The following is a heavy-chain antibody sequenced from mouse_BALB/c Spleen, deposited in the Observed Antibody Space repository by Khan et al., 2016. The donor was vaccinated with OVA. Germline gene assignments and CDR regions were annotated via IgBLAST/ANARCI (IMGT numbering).Heavy chain of an antibody. Sequence: QVQLKESGPGLVQPSQSLSITCTVSGFSLTYYGVHWVRQSPGKGLVWLGVIWSGGSTDYNAAFISRLSISKDNSKSQVFFKMNSLQANDTAIDYCSRNYDYDEGLVYWGQGTLVTGSA. CDR1: GFSLTYYG. CDR2: IWSGGST. V-gene: IGHV2-2*02. CDR3: SRNYDYDEGLVY. J-gene: IGHJ3*01. D-gene: IGHD2-4*01.